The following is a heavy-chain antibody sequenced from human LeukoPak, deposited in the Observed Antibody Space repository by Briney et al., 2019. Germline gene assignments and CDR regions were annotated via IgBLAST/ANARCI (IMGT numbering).Heavy chain of an antibody. J-gene: IGHJ1*01. CDR1: GGSFSGYY. CDR2: INHSGSI. D-gene: IGHD6-19*01. CDR3: ARGVAVAGTGQKYFQH. V-gene: IGHV4-34*01. Sequence: PSETLSLTCAVYGGSFSGYYWSWIRQPPGKGLEWIGEINHSGSIKNNPSLKSRVTISVDTSKNQFSLKLSSVTAADTAVYYCARGVAVAGTGQKYFQHWGQGTLVTVSS.